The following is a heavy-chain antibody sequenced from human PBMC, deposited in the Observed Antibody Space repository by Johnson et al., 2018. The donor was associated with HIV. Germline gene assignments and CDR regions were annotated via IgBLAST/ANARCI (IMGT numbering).Heavy chain of an antibody. V-gene: IGHV3-66*01. Sequence: VQLVESGGGLVQPGGSLRLSCAASGFTFSSYAMSWVRQAPGKGLEWVSLIYSGGNTYYADSVRGRFTISRDNFKNTLYLQMNSLSAEDTAVYYCTGEDGLGESALVFDMWGQGTMVTVSS. D-gene: IGHD3-16*02. CDR1: GFTFSSYA. J-gene: IGHJ3*02. CDR2: IYSGGNT. CDR3: TGEDGLGESALVFDM.